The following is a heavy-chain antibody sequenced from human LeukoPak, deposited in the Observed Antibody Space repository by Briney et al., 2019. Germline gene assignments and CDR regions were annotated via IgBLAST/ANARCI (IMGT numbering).Heavy chain of an antibody. J-gene: IGHJ6*03. D-gene: IGHD1-26*01. V-gene: IGHV3-30*02. CDR1: GFTFSSYG. CDR3: AKYSGSYNYYYYYMDV. Sequence: GGSLRLSCAASGFTFSSYGMYWVRQAPGKGLEWVAFIRYDGSNKYYADSVKGRFTVSRDNSKNTLYLQMNSLRAEDTAVYYCAKYSGSYNYYYYYMDVWGKGTTVTISS. CDR2: IRYDGSNK.